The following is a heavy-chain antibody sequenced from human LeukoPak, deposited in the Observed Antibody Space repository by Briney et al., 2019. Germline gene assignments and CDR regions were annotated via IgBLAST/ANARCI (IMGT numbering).Heavy chain of an antibody. J-gene: IGHJ3*02. CDR1: GFTFSGSA. CDR2: IRSKANSYAT. Sequence: GGSLRLSCAASGFTFSGSAMHWVRQASGKGLEWVGRIRSKANSYATAYAASVKGRFTISRDDSKNTAYLQMNSLKTEDTAVYYCTRRPPYGFASDIWGQGTMVTVSS. D-gene: IGHD2-8*01. CDR3: TRRPPYGFASDI. V-gene: IGHV3-73*01.